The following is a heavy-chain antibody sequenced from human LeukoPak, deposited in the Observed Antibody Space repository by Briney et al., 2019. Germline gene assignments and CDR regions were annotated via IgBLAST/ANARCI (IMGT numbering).Heavy chain of an antibody. CDR2: INHSGST. CDR3: ARGRIQWVGSGSYYYYYYGMDV. CDR1: GVSFSGYY. V-gene: IGHV4-34*01. Sequence: SETLSLTCAVYGVSFSGYYWSWIRQPPGKGLEWIGEINHSGSTNYNPSLKSRVTISVDTSKNQFSLKLSSVTAADTAVYYCARGRIQWVGSGSYYYYYYGMDVWGQGTTVTVSS. D-gene: IGHD3-10*01. J-gene: IGHJ6*02.